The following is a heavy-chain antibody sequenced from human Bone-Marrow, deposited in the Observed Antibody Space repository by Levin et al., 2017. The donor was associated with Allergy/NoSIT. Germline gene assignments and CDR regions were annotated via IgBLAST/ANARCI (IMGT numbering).Heavy chain of an antibody. V-gene: IGHV3-11*01. CDR3: AKDLAGGGLYYGLDV. D-gene: IGHD2-15*01. Sequence: GESLKISCAASGFTFTDYYMRWIRQAPGKGLEWISDISSSAAVTFYADSVKGRFTISRDNAKNSVYLQMNNLRVEDTAVYYCAKDLAGGGLYYGLDVWGQGTTVTVSS. J-gene: IGHJ6*02. CDR2: ISSSAAVT. CDR1: GFTFTDYY.